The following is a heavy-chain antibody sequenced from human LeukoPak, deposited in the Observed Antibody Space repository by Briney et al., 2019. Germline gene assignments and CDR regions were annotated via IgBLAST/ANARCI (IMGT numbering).Heavy chain of an antibody. CDR1: GFTFSSYS. CDR2: ISSSSSYI. V-gene: IGHV3-21*01. D-gene: IGHD3-3*01. J-gene: IGHJ6*02. CDR3: ARDRVVIIGGYYYYYGMDV. Sequence: PGGSLRLSCAASGFTFSSYSMNWVRQAPGKGLEWVSSISSSSSYIYYADSVKGRFTISRDNAKNSLYLQMNSLRAEDTAVYYCARDRVVIIGGYYYYYGMDVWGQGTTVTVSS.